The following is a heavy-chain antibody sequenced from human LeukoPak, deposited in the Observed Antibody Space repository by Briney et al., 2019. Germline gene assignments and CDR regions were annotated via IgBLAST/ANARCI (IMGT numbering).Heavy chain of an antibody. CDR1: GFTFSSYA. CDR2: LSGSGGNT. J-gene: IGHJ4*02. V-gene: IGHV3-23*01. CDR3: AKGSYYYDSADYFDY. D-gene: IGHD3-22*01. Sequence: VGSLRLSCAASGFTFSSYAMSWVRQAPGKGLEWVSTLSGSGGNTYYADSVKGRVTISRDNSKNALYLQMNSLRAEDTAVYHCAKGSYYYDSADYFDYWGQGTLVTVSS.